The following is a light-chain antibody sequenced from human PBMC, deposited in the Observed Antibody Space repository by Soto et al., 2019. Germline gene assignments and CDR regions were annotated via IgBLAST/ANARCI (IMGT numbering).Light chain of an antibody. J-gene: IGKJ4*01. CDR1: QSVRNN. CDR3: QQYIRWPLT. CDR2: GAS. Sequence: TQSPDTLSLSRWEIVTLSCRASQSVRNNYLAWYQQKPGQAPSLLIYGASTRATGTPARFSGSGSGTEFTLTISSLQSEDFAVYYCQQYIRWPLTFGGGTKVDIK. V-gene: IGKV3-15*01.